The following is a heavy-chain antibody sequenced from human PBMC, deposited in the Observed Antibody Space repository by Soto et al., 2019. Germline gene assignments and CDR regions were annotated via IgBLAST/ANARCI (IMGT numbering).Heavy chain of an antibody. D-gene: IGHD6-13*01. J-gene: IGHJ4*02. CDR1: GFTFSDSY. CDR3: ARGLAAAE. V-gene: IGHV3-11*01. Sequence: QVQLVESGGDLVKPGGSLRLSCAASGFTFSDSYMSWIRQAPGKGLEWISYISNSGSTIHYADSVKGRFTISRDNAKNSLYLQMHSLRADDTAVYYCARGLAAAEWGQGTLVTVSS. CDR2: ISNSGSTI.